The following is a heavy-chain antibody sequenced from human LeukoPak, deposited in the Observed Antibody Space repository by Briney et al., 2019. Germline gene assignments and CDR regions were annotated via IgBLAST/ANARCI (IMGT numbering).Heavy chain of an antibody. CDR1: GFTFSSYW. V-gene: IGHV3-74*01. D-gene: IGHD5-18*01. J-gene: IGHJ6*02. CDR3: AKPFTRGYSYGPPGLYYYYGMDV. CDR2: INSDGSST. Sequence: GGSLRLSCAASGFTFSSYWMYWVRQAPGKGLVWVSRINSDGSSTSYADSVKGRFTISRDNAKNTLYLQMNSLRAEDTAVYYCAKPFTRGYSYGPPGLYYYYGMDVWGQGTTVTVSS.